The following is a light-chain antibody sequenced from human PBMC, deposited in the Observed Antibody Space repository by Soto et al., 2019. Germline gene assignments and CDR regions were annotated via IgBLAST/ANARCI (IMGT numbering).Light chain of an antibody. CDR1: QGISSY. V-gene: IGKV1-39*01. J-gene: IGKJ4*02. CDR3: QQSYSTPLK. Sequence: LAEIDRETVTITCRASQGISSYLAWYQQKPGKAPKLLISAASSLQSGVPSRFSGSGSGTDFTLTISSLQPEDFATYYCQQSYSTPLKFGGGTKVDIK. CDR2: AAS.